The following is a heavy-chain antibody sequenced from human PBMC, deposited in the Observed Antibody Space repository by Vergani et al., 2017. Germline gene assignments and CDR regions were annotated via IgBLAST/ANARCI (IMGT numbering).Heavy chain of an antibody. CDR2: ISSSGSTI. CDR1: GFTFSSYS. V-gene: IGHV3-48*02. D-gene: IGHD1-26*01. J-gene: IGHJ4*02. CDR3: ARPPALVGASPYYFDY. Sequence: EVQLVESGGGLVQPGGSLRLSCAASGFTFSSYSMNWVRQAPGKGLEWVSYISSSGSTIYYADSVKGRFTISRDNAKNSLYLQMSSLRDEDTAVYYCARPPALVGASPYYFDYWGQGTLVTVSS.